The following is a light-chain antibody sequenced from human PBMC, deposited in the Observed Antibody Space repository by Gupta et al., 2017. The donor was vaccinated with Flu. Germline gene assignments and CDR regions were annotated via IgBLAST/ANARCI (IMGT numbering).Light chain of an antibody. CDR1: QSVSSY. Sequence: PATLSLSPGERATLSCRASQSVSSYLAWYQQKPGQAPRLLIYDASNRATGIPARFSGSGSGTDFTLTISSLEPEDFAVYYCQQRSNWPKLFGHGTKVDIK. J-gene: IGKJ3*01. CDR2: DAS. V-gene: IGKV3-11*01. CDR3: QQRSNWPKL.